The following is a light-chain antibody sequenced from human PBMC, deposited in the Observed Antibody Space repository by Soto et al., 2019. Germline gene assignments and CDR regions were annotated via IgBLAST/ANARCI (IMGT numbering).Light chain of an antibody. CDR3: GTWDSSLSIGV. CDR1: SSNIGNNY. V-gene: IGLV1-51*01. CDR2: DND. J-gene: IGLJ2*01. Sequence: QSVLTQPPSVSAAPGQKVTISCSVSSSNIGNNYVSWYQQLPGTAPKLLIYDNDQRPSGIPDRFSGSKSGTSATLGITGLQTGDEADYYCGTWDSSLSIGVFGGGTKLTVL.